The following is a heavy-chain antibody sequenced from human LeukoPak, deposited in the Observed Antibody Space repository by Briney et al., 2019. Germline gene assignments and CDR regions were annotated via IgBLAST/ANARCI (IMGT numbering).Heavy chain of an antibody. V-gene: IGHV1-2*02. CDR1: GYTFTGYY. CDR2: INPNSGGT. J-gene: IGHJ5*02. D-gene: IGHD3-10*01. CDR3: ARDSFGELWFDP. Sequence: ASVKVSCKASGYTFTGYYMHWVRQGPGQGLEGMGWINPNSGGTNYAQKFQGRVTMTRDTSISTAYMELSRLRSDDTAVYYCARDSFGELWFDPWGQGTLVTASS.